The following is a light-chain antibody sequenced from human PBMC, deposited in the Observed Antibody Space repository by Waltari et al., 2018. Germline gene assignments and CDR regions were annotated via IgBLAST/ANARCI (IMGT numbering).Light chain of an antibody. CDR1: SSDVGGYNY. CDR3: SSYTSSRTVV. CDR2: DVN. V-gene: IGLV2-14*03. J-gene: IGLJ3*02. Sequence: QSALAQPASVSGSPGQSITISCTGTSSDVGGYNYVSWYQQHPDKAPRLLVYDVNTRPSGVSDRFSCSKSVTTASLTISGLQAEDEADYFCSSYTSSRTVVFGGGTKLTVL.